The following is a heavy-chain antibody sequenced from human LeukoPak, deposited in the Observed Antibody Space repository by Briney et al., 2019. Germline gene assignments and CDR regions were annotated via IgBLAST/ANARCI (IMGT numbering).Heavy chain of an antibody. CDR1: GFTFSGYP. V-gene: IGHV3-30-3*02. J-gene: IGHJ4*02. D-gene: IGHD4-17*01. CDR2: ISYDGSNK. CDR3: AKDHGDYRPSYYFDY. Sequence: GTSLRLSCAASGFTFSGYPIHWVRQAPGKGLEWVAVISYDGSNKYYADSVKGRFTISRDNSKNTLYLQMNSLRAEDTAVYYCAKDHGDYRPSYYFDYWGQGTLVTVSS.